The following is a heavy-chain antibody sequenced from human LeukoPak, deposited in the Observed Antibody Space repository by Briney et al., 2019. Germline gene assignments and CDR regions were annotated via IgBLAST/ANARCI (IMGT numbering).Heavy chain of an antibody. D-gene: IGHD6-19*01. J-gene: IGHJ4*02. CDR2: ISYSGTT. Sequence: NASETLSLTCTVSGGSINSYYWAWIRQPPGKGLEWVGYISYSGTTTYNPSLKTRITISVDTSKNEFSLKLSFVTAADTAVYYCARGLRDSSGWYGVDYWGQGTLVTASS. CDR1: GGSINSYY. V-gene: IGHV4-59*08. CDR3: ARGLRDSSGWYGVDY.